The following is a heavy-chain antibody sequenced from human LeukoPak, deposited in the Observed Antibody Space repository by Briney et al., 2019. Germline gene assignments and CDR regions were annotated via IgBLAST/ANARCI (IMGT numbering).Heavy chain of an antibody. CDR2: INHSGST. CDR3: ARSRRETYCSSTSCAKYYFDY. D-gene: IGHD2-2*01. J-gene: IGHJ4*02. CDR1: GGAFSGYY. Sequence: KPSGTLSLTCAVYGGAFSGYYWGWIRQPPGEGPGGVGGINHSGSTNYNPSLKSRVTISVDTSKNQFSLKLSSVTAADTAVYYCARSRRETYCSSTSCAKYYFDYWGQGTLVTVSS. V-gene: IGHV4-34*01.